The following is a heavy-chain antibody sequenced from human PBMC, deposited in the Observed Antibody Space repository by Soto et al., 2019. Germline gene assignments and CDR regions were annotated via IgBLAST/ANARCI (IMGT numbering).Heavy chain of an antibody. J-gene: IGHJ6*03. Sequence: PSQTLSLTCAISGDSVSSNSAAWNWIRQSPSRGLEWLGRTYYRSKWYNDYAVSVKSRTTINPDTSKNQFSLQLNSVTPEDTAVYYCARTANRITIFGVANMDVWGKGTTVTVSS. CDR1: GDSVSSNSAA. V-gene: IGHV6-1*01. CDR2: TYYRSKWYN. D-gene: IGHD3-3*01. CDR3: ARTANRITIFGVANMDV.